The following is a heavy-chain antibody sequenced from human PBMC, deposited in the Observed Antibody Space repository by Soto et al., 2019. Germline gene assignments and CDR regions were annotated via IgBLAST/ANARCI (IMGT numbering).Heavy chain of an antibody. Sequence: GGSLILSCAASGFTFSSYSMNWVRQAPGKGLEWVSSISSSSSYIYYADSVKGRFTISRDNAKNSLYLQMNSLRAEDTAVYYCAAGSPMWFDPWGQGTLVTVSS. J-gene: IGHJ5*02. V-gene: IGHV3-21*01. CDR1: GFTFSSYS. CDR3: AAGSPMWFDP. CDR2: ISSSSSYI.